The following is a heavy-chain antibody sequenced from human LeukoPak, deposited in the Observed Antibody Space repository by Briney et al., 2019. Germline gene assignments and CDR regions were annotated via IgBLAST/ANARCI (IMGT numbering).Heavy chain of an antibody. J-gene: IGHJ6*03. CDR3: ARGGRHYYYYMDV. CDR1: GGTFSSYA. D-gene: IGHD2-15*01. V-gene: IGHV1-69*04. Sequence: SVKVSCKASGGTFSSYAISWVRQAPGQGLEWMGRIIPILGIANYAQKFQGRVTITADKSTSTAYMELSSLRSEDTAVYYCARGGRHYYYYMDVWGKGTTVTVSS. CDR2: IIPILGIA.